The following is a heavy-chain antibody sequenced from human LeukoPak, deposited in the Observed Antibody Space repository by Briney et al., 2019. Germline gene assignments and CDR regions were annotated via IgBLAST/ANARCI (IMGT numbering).Heavy chain of an antibody. V-gene: IGHV3-43*02. CDR3: GKEGRGMGAATIDY. J-gene: IGHJ4*02. CDR1: GFTFDDYA. Sequence: GESLRLSCAASGFTFDDYAMHWVRQAPGKGLEWVSLISGDGGRTYYADSVGRFSISRDNSKNTLYLQMTSLRAEDTAVYYCGKEGRGMGAATIDYWGQGTLVTVSS. CDR2: ISGDGGRT. D-gene: IGHD1-26*01.